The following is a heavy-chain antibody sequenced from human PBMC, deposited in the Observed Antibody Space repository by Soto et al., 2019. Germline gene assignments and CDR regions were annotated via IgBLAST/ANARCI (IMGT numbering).Heavy chain of an antibody. V-gene: IGHV3-66*01. CDR1: GFTVSSNY. Sequence: GGSLRLSCAASGFTVSSNYMSWVRQAPGKGLEWVSVIYSGGSTYYADSVKGRFTISRDNSKNTLYLQMNSLRAEDTAVYYCASEYCSGGSCYYYGMDVWGQGTTVTVS. J-gene: IGHJ6*02. CDR2: IYSGGST. CDR3: ASEYCSGGSCYYYGMDV. D-gene: IGHD2-15*01.